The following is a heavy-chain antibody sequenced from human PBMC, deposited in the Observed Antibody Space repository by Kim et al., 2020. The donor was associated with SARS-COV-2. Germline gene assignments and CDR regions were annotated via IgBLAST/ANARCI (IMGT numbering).Heavy chain of an antibody. J-gene: IGHJ4*02. CDR2: INPSSGGT. Sequence: ASVKVSCKTSGYTFTTQYLHWVRQAPGQGLEWMGRINPSSGGTNYAQKFQGRVTMTRDTSSSTAYMELSRLRSDDTVVYYCAKGNTEIIDSWGQGTLVTVSA. CDR1: GYTFTTQY. V-gene: IGHV1-2*05. CDR3: AKGNTEIIDS.